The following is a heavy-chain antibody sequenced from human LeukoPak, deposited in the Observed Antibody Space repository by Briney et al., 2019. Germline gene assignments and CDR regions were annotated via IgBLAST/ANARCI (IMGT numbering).Heavy chain of an antibody. V-gene: IGHV1-2*02. CDR2: INPKSGST. J-gene: IGHJ4*02. CDR1: GYTFTGYY. Sequence: ASVKVSCTASGYTFTGYYIHWVRQATGQGLEWMGWINPKSGSTNYAQKFQGRVTMTRDTSISTAYMEVGRLTSDDTAVYYCARVASIRDDSWGQGTLVTVSS. CDR3: ARVASIRDDS. D-gene: IGHD3-3*01.